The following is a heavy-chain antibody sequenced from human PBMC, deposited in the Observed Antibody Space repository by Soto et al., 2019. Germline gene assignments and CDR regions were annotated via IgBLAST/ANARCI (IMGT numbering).Heavy chain of an antibody. Sequence: GGSLRLSCAASGFTFSSYSMNWVRQAPGKGLEWVSSISSSSSYIYYADSVKGRFTISRDNAKNSLYLQMNSLRAEDTAVYYCARVLRKAAALDAFDIWGQGTMVTVSS. D-gene: IGHD6-13*01. CDR3: ARVLRKAAALDAFDI. V-gene: IGHV3-21*01. CDR1: GFTFSSYS. J-gene: IGHJ3*02. CDR2: ISSSSSYI.